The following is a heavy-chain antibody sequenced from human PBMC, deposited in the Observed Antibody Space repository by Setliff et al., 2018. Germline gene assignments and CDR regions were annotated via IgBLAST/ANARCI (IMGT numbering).Heavy chain of an antibody. Sequence: ASVKVSCKASGYTFTNHYMHWVRQAPGQGLEWMGMINPGGGSTTYAQKFQGRVTMTRDTSTSTVYMELSSLRTEDTAVYYCARGYYDSYARYYVVGDYWSQGTPVTVSS. D-gene: IGHD3-22*01. CDR2: INPGGGST. J-gene: IGHJ4*02. V-gene: IGHV1-46*01. CDR3: ARGYYDSYARYYVVGDY. CDR1: GYTFTNHY.